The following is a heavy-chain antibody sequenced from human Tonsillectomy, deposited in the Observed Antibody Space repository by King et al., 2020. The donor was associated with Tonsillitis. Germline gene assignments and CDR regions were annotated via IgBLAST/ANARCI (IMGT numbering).Heavy chain of an antibody. CDR1: GYSFTSYW. CDR3: ARHDCPGAVPHFYYYGMDV. CDR2: IHPGDSDT. J-gene: IGHJ6*02. Sequence: QLVQSGAEVKKPGESLKISCKGSGYSFTSYWIGWVRQMPGKGLEWMGIIHPGDSDTRYSPSFQGQVTISADKSLSTAYLQWSSLKASDTAVYFCARHDCPGAVPHFYYYGMDVWGQGTTVTVSS. V-gene: IGHV5-51*01. D-gene: IGHD3-10*02.